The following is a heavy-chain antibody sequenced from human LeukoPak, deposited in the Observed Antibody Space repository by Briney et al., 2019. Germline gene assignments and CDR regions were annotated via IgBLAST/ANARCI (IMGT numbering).Heavy chain of an antibody. CDR2: IRYDGSAK. Sequence: PGGSLRLSCAASGFTFSSYGMHWVRQAPGKGLEWVAFIRYDGSAKYYADSVRGRFTISRDNSKNTLYLQMNSLRAEDTALYYCARAQTYGDSRLLLDYWGQGTLVTVSS. J-gene: IGHJ4*02. CDR1: GFTFSSYG. D-gene: IGHD2-21*02. V-gene: IGHV3-30*02. CDR3: ARAQTYGDSRLLLDY.